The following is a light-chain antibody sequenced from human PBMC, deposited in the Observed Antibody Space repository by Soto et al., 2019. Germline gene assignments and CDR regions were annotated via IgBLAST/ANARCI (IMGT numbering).Light chain of an antibody. Sequence: DVQMTQSPSTLAASVGARVTITCRASQSIRAWVAWYQQKPGQAPNLLIYYASTLESGVPSRFSGSGSGTEFTLTINSLQPEDFATYYCQQYNVYSWTFGQGTKVDIK. CDR1: QSIRAW. V-gene: IGKV1-5*01. J-gene: IGKJ1*01. CDR2: YAS. CDR3: QQYNVYSWT.